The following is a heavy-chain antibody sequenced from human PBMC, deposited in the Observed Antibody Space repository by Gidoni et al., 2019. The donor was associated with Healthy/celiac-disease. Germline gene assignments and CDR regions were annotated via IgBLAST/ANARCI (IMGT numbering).Heavy chain of an antibody. J-gene: IGHJ6*02. CDR2: SNPNSGGT. Sequence: QVQLVQSGAEVKKPGASGQVPCKASGYTFTGYYMHWVRQAPGQGLEWMGWSNPNSGGTNYAQKFQGWVTMTRDTSISTAYMELSRLRSDDTAVYYCARDKGEDYYGMDVWGQGTTVTVSS. CDR1: GYTFTGYY. D-gene: IGHD3-16*01. CDR3: ARDKGEDYYGMDV. V-gene: IGHV1-2*04.